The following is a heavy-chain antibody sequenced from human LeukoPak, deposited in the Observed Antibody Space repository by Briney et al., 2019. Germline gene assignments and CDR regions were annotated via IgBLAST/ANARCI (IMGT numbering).Heavy chain of an antibody. J-gene: IGHJ4*02. V-gene: IGHV3-23*01. Sequence: GGSLRLSCAASGFTISSYAMSWVRQAPGKGLEWVSSFSGGSGNTYYADSVKGRFTTSRDKSQNTLYLQMSSLRAEDPAISYCAKDQYIYGSSPFDFWGQGTLVTVSS. CDR1: GFTISSYA. CDR3: AKDQYIYGSSPFDF. CDR2: FSGGSGNT. D-gene: IGHD3-10*01.